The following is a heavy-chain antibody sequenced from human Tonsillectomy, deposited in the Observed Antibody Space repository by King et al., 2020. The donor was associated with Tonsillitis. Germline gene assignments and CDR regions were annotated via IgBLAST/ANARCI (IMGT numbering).Heavy chain of an antibody. CDR2: IIPILGIA. CDR3: ARLPNYYDSSGYLYYYYGMDV. D-gene: IGHD3-22*01. V-gene: IGHV1-69*04. J-gene: IGHJ6*02. CDR1: GGTFSSYA. Sequence: QLVQSGAEVKKPGSSVKVSCKASGGTFSSYAISWVRQAPGQGLEWMGRIIPILGIANYAQKFQGRVTITADKSTSTAYMELSSLRSEDTAVYYCARLPNYYDSSGYLYYYYGMDVWGQGPTVTVSS.